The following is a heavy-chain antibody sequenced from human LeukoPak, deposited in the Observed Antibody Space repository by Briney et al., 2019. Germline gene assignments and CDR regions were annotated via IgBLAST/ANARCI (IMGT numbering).Heavy chain of an antibody. J-gene: IGHJ4*02. CDR1: GGSISSGGYY. CDR3: ARGHDSSGFDY. V-gene: IGHV4-31*03. Sequence: PSETLSLTCTVSGGSISSGGYYWSWIRQHPGKGLEWIGYIYYSGSTYYNPSLKSRVTISVDTSKSQFSLKLSSVTAADTAVYYCARGHDSSGFDYWGQGTLVTVSS. CDR2: IYYSGST. D-gene: IGHD3-22*01.